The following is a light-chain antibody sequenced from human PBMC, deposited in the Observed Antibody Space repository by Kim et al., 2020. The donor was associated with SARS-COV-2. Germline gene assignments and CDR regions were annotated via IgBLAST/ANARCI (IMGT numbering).Light chain of an antibody. CDR2: GAS. J-gene: IGKJ2*01. Sequence: PGERATPSCRASQSVTSSYLAWYQQNPGQAPRLLIYGASSRATGIPDRFSGSGSGTDFTLTISRLEPEDFAVYYCQQYGSSPGYTFGQGTKLEI. V-gene: IGKV3-20*01. CDR1: QSVTSSY. CDR3: QQYGSSPGYT.